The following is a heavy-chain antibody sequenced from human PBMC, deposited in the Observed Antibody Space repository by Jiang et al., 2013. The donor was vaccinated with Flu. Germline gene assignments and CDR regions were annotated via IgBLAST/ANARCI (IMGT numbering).Heavy chain of an antibody. V-gene: IGHV3-30*03. CDR1: GFTFSSYG. CDR2: ISYDGSNK. J-gene: IGHJ4*02. D-gene: IGHD1-26*01. CDR3: AIFRGQGWSGFDY. Sequence: QLVESGGGVVQPGRSLRLSCAASGFTFSSYGMHWVRQAPGKGLEWVAVISYDGSNKYYADSVKGRFTISRDNSKNTLYLQMNSLRAEDTAVYYCAIFRGQGWSGFDYWGQGTLVTVSS.